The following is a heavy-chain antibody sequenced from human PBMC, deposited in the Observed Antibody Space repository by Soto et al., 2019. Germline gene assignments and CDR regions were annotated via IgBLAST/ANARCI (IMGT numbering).Heavy chain of an antibody. CDR1: GASIRSSSYC. CDR2: FCYSGST. CDR3: AKGYNFDY. Sequence: PSETLSLTCTVSGASIRSSSYCWGWVRQPPGKGLQWIGSFCYSGSTYYNPSLERRLTISVDTSKNQFSLKLSSVTAADTAVYYCAKGYNFDYWGQGTLVTVSS. J-gene: IGHJ4*02. V-gene: IGHV4-39*07. D-gene: IGHD3-10*01.